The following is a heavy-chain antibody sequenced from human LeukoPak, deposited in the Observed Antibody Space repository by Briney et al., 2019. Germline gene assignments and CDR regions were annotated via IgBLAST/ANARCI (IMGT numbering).Heavy chain of an antibody. D-gene: IGHD4-17*01. V-gene: IGHV4-34*01. CDR2: INHSGST. J-gene: IGHJ5*02. CDR3: ASAYGDYAFDP. Sequence: SETLSLTCAVYGGSFSGYYWSWIRQPPVKGLEWIGEINHSGSTNYNPSLKSRVTISVDRSMNQFSLKLSSVTAADTAVYYCASAYGDYAFDPWGQGTLVTVSS. CDR1: GGSFSGYY.